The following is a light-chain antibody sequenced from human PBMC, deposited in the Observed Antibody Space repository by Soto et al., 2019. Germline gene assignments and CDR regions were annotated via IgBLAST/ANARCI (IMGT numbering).Light chain of an antibody. J-gene: IGKJ2*01. CDR2: KVS. CDR3: LQGSYWPYT. V-gene: IGKV2-30*02. CDR1: QSLLHSDGNTY. Sequence: DIVMTQSPLSLPVTLGQPASISCRPSQSLLHSDGNTYMNWFHQRPGQSPRRLIYKVSNRDSGVPDRFSGSGSGTDFTLKISRVEAEDVGVYYCLQGSYWPYTFGQGTKLEIK.